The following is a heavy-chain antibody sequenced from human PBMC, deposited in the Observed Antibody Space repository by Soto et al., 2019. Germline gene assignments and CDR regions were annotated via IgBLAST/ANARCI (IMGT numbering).Heavy chain of an antibody. CDR1: GFTFSRFG. J-gene: IGHJ6*02. Sequence: PGGSLRLSCAASGFTFSRFGMHWVRQAPGKWLEWVAVISYDGSNRFYADSVKGRFTISRDNSKNTLYLQMNGLRPEDTAVYYCAKDLYGSETYTYYCGMDVWGQGXTVTVYS. D-gene: IGHD3-10*01. CDR2: ISYDGSNR. CDR3: AKDLYGSETYTYYCGMDV. V-gene: IGHV3-30*18.